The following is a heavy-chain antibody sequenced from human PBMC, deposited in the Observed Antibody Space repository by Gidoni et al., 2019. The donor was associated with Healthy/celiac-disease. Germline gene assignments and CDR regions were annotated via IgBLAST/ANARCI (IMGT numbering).Heavy chain of an antibody. Sequence: QVPLVQSGAEVTKPGSSVKVSCKASGCPFSSYTISWVRQAPGPGLEWMGRIIPILGIANYAQKFQGRVTITADKSTSTAYMELSSLRSEDTAVYYCARAYYYYYYMDVWGKGTTVTVSS. CDR3: ARAYYYYYYMDV. V-gene: IGHV1-69*02. CDR2: IIPILGIA. CDR1: GCPFSSYT. J-gene: IGHJ6*03.